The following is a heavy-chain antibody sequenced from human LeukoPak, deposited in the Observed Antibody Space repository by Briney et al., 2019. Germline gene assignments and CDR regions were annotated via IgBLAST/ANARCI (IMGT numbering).Heavy chain of an antibody. CDR2: ISAYNGNT. V-gene: IGHV1-18*04. Sequence: ASVKVSCKASGYTFTSYYMHWVRQAPGQGLEWMGWISAYNGNTNYAQKLQGRVTMTTDTSTSTAYMELRSLRSDDTAVYYCARDVYSGNYYWSYWGQGTLVTVSS. CDR3: ARDVYSGNYYWSY. D-gene: IGHD1-26*01. J-gene: IGHJ4*02. CDR1: GYTFTSYY.